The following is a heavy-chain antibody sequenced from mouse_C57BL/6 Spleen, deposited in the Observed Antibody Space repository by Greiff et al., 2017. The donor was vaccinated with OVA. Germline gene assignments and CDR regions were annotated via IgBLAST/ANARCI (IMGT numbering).Heavy chain of an antibody. CDR3: AREGGSDGYFLL. CDR2: ISDGGSYT. V-gene: IGHV5-4*01. CDR1: GFTFSSYA. J-gene: IGHJ2*01. Sequence: EVKLMESGGGLVKPGGSLKLSCAASGFTFSSYAMSWVRQTPEKRLEWVATISDGGSYTYYPDNVKGRFTISRDNAKNNLYLQMSHLKSEDTAMYYCAREGGSDGYFLLWGQGTTLTVSS. D-gene: IGHD2-3*01.